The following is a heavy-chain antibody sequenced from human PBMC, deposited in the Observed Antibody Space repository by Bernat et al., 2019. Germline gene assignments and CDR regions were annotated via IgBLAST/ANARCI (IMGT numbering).Heavy chain of an antibody. Sequence: EVQLVESGGGLVQPGRSLRLSCAASGFTFDDYAMHWVRQAPGKGLEWVSGISWNSGSIGYADSVKGRFTISRDNAKNSLYLQMNSLRAEDTALYYCANDTVPGGYDYGGWFDPWGQGTLVTVSS. D-gene: IGHD5-12*01. V-gene: IGHV3-9*01. CDR1: GFTFDDYA. CDR2: ISWNSGSI. CDR3: ANDTVPGGYDYGGWFDP. J-gene: IGHJ5*02.